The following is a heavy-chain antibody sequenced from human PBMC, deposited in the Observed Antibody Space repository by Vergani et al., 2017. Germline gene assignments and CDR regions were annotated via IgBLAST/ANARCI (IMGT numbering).Heavy chain of an antibody. Sequence: QVQLVQSGAEVKKPGSSVKVSCKASGGTFSSYAISWVRQAPGQGLGWMGGIIPIFGAANYAQKFQGRVTITADESTSTAYMELSSLRSEDTAVYYCAGGVATAKAGGGAFDIWGQGAMVTVSS. CDR1: GGTFSSYA. CDR3: AGGVATAKAGGGAFDI. V-gene: IGHV1-69*01. CDR2: IIPIFGAA. D-gene: IGHD5-12*01. J-gene: IGHJ3*02.